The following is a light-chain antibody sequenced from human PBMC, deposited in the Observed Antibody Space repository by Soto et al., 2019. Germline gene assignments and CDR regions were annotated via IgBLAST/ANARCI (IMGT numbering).Light chain of an antibody. Sequence: QSVLTQPASVTGSPKQALTISYTRTNSQACGYNYVSWDPQHPCKAPKLRIYKVFHRTSVVSIRFPGYRSGNTATLTLFWLQVEDEAVYSCLSYTCNSSPVFGSGT. CDR2: KVF. V-gene: IGLV2-14*01. CDR3: LSYTCNSSPV. CDR1: NSQACGYNY. J-gene: IGLJ1*01.